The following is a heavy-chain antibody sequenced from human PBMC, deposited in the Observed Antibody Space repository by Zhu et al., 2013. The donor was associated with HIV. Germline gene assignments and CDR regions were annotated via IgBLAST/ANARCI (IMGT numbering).Heavy chain of an antibody. Sequence: QGQLVQSEAAVEEPGATLSVSCRASGDTLKNHDVHWVRQAPGQGLEWMGWINPNSGGTNYAQKFQGRVTMTRDTSISTAYMELSSLRSEDTAVYYCARGIVVPAVRGGMDVWGQGDHGSPSP. CDR1: GDTLKNHD. D-gene: IGHD2-2*01. CDR2: INPNSGGT. CDR3: ARGIVVPAVRGGMDV. J-gene: IGHJ6*02. V-gene: IGHV1-2*02.